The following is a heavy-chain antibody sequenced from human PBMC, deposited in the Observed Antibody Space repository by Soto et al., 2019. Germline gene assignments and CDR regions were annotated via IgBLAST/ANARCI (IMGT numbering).Heavy chain of an antibody. CDR1: GFTFSSYA. J-gene: IGHJ5*02. CDR2: ISYDGSNK. V-gene: IGHV3-30-3*01. Sequence: GGSLRLSCAASGFTFSSYAMHWVRQAPGKGLEWVAVISYDGSNKYYADSVKGRFTISRDNSKNTLYLQMNSLRAEDAAVYYCARADSTYYYDSSGSNWFDPWGQGTLVTVSS. D-gene: IGHD3-22*01. CDR3: ARADSTYYYDSSGSNWFDP.